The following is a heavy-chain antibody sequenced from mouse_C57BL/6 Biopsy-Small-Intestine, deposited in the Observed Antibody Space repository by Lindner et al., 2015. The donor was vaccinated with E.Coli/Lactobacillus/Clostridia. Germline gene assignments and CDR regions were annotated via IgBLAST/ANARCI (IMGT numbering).Heavy chain of an antibody. CDR2: IIPIYGEP. V-gene: IGHV1-53*01. D-gene: IGHD1-3*01. CDR3: ATENVEGFCSGTDCWYNYFDP. Sequence: SVKVSCKASGGTFSRYGINWVRQAPGQGLEWMGGIIPIYGEPDYAQKFQGRVTITADESTSTVHMELNSLRSEDTAVYYCATENVEGFCSGTDCWYNYFDPWGQGTLVTVSS. CDR1: GGTFSRYG. J-gene: IGHJ4*01.